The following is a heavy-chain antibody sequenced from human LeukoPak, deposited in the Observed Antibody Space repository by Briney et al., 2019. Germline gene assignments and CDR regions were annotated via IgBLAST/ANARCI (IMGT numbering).Heavy chain of an antibody. CDR1: GGSISSYC. Sequence: PSETLSLTCTVSGGSISSYCWSWIRQPPGKGLEWIGYIYYSGSTNYNPSLKSRVTISVDTSKNQFSLKLSSVTAADTAVYYCARMKWELPYYFDYWGQGTLVTVSS. D-gene: IGHD1-26*01. CDR2: IYYSGST. CDR3: ARMKWELPYYFDY. J-gene: IGHJ4*02. V-gene: IGHV4-59*12.